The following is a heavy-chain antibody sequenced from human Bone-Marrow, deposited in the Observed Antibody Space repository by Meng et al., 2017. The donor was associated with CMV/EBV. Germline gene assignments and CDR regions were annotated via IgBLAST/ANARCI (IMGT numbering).Heavy chain of an antibody. J-gene: IGHJ4*02. CDR1: GFTFSSYA. V-gene: IGHV3-23*01. CDR2: ISGSGGST. CDR3: AKTGSGWFTDY. D-gene: IGHD6-19*01. Sequence: GGSLRLSCAASGFTFSSYAMSWVRQAPGKGLEWVSAISGSGGSTYYADSVKGRFTISRDNSKHTLSLQMNTLRPEDTAVYFCAKTGSGWFTDYWGQGTLVTVSS.